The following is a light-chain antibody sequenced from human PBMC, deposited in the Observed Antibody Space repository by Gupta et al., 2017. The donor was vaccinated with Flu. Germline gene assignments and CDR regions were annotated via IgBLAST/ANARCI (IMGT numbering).Light chain of an antibody. V-gene: IGLV3-9*01. CDR2: RDS. J-gene: IGLJ2*01. CDR3: QVWASGTVI. CDR1: SFGSQN. Sequence: SYELTQPLSVSVALGQTATITCGGNSFGSQNVNWYQQKPGQAPVLVIYRDSDRPSGIPERFSGSVSGNTATLXIXRAQVGXEADYFCQVWASGTVIFGGGTNLIVL.